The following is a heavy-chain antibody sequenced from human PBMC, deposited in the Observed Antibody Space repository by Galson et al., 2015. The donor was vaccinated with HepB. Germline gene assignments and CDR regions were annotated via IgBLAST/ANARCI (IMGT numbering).Heavy chain of an antibody. Sequence: SVKVSCKASGYTFTSYAMHWVRQAPGQRLEWMGWINAGNGNTKYSQKFQGRVTITRDTSASTAYMELSSLRSEDTAVYYCARVLLWFGELSGFDPWGQGTLVTVSS. CDR3: ARVLLWFGELSGFDP. CDR1: GYTFTSYA. V-gene: IGHV1-3*01. CDR2: INAGNGNT. D-gene: IGHD3-10*01. J-gene: IGHJ5*02.